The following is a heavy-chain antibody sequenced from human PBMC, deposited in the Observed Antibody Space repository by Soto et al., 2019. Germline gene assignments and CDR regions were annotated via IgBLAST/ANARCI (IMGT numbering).Heavy chain of an antibody. Sequence: QVQLQESGPGLVKPSQTLSLTCTVSGGSISSGDYYWSWIRQPPGKGLEWIGYIYYSGSTYYNPSLKSRVTISVDTSKNQFSLKLSSVTAADTAVYYCARILVPAAMGADWFDPWGQGTLVTVSS. CDR1: GGSISSGDYY. CDR3: ARILVPAAMGADWFDP. J-gene: IGHJ5*02. D-gene: IGHD2-2*01. V-gene: IGHV4-30-4*01. CDR2: IYYSGST.